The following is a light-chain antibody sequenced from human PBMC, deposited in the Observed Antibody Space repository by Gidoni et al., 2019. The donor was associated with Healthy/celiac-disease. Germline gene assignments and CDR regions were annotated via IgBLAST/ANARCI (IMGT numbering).Light chain of an antibody. CDR3: ETWDSNTRV. J-gene: IGLJ3*02. CDR2: LEGSGSY. V-gene: IGLV4-60*03. Sequence: VKLTCTLSSGHSSYIIAWHQQQPGKAPRYLMKLEGSGSYNKGSGVPDRFSGSSSGADRYLTISNLQSEDEADYYCETWDSNTRVFGGGTKLXVX. CDR1: SGHSSYI.